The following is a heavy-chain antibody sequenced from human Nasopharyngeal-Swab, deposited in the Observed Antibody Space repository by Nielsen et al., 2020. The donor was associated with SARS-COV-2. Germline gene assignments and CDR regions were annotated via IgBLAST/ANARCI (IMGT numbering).Heavy chain of an antibody. CDR2: FDPEDGEK. Sequence: ASVKVSCKVSGYTLPEVAIHWVRQAPGKGPEWMGGFDPEDGEKIYAQKFQGRVTITVHSSTDPAYMELRSLRSEDTAIYYCAAQLWSFWFDYWGQGTLVTVSS. J-gene: IGHJ4*02. CDR1: GYTLPEVA. CDR3: AAQLWSFWFDY. V-gene: IGHV1-24*01. D-gene: IGHD3-10*01.